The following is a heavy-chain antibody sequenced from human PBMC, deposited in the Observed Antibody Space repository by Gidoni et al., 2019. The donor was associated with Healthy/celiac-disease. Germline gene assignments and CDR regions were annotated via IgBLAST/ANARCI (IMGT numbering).Heavy chain of an antibody. J-gene: IGHJ4*02. D-gene: IGHD6-13*01. CDR1: GLTFSSYA. CDR3: AKSIAAAGTYDY. CDR2: ISGSGGST. V-gene: IGHV3-23*01. Sequence: EVQLLESGGGLVQPGGSLRLSCAASGLTFSSYAMSWVRQAPGTGLEWVSAISGSGGSTYYADSVKGRFTISRDNSKNTLYLQMNSLRAEDTAVYYCAKSIAAAGTYDYWGQGTLVTVSS.